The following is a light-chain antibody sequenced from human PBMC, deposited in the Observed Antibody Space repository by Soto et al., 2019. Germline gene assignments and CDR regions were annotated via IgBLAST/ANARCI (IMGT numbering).Light chain of an antibody. CDR1: SSDVGGYKY. J-gene: IGLJ1*01. CDR2: DVS. V-gene: IGLV2-14*01. Sequence: QSVLTQPASVSGSPGQWITISCTGTSSDVGGYKYVSWYQQHPGEAPKLMIYDVSNRPSGVSNRFSGSKSGNTASLTISGLQAEDEADYYCSSYTSSSTRVFGTGTKVTVL. CDR3: SSYTSSSTRV.